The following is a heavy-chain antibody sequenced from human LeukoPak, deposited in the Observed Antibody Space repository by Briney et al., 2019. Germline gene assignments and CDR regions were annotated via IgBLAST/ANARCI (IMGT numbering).Heavy chain of an antibody. CDR1: GFTFSSYG. D-gene: IGHD3-9*01. J-gene: IGHJ4*02. Sequence: GGSLRLSCAASGFTFSSYGMQWVRQAPGKGLEWVAFIRYDGSNKYYADSVKGRFTISRDNSKNTLYLQMNSLRAEDTAVYYCAKEDYDILTGSAFDYWGQGALVTVSS. CDR3: AKEDYDILTGSAFDY. CDR2: IRYDGSNK. V-gene: IGHV3-30*02.